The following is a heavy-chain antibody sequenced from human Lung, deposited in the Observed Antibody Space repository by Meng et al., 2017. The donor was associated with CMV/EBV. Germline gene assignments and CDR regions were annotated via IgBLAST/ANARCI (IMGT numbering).Heavy chain of an antibody. CDR1: GYRVATYG. V-gene: IGHV1-18*01. CDR3: AREVHYYDSHGIDY. Sequence: SGYRVATYGICWVRLVPRQRPEWVGWMSSHNGNTNYGEKFQGRVTLTMHTSTNAAHMDLRDLRSDDTAVYFCAREVHYYDSHGIDYWGQGTLVTVSS. J-gene: IGHJ4*02. CDR2: MSSHNGNT. D-gene: IGHD3-22*01.